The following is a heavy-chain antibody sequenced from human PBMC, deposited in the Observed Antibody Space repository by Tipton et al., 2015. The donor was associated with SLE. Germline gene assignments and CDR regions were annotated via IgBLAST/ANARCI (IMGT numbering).Heavy chain of an antibody. J-gene: IGHJ6*02. Sequence: TLSLTCTVSGGSISSSSYYWGWIRQPPGKGLELIGSIYYSGSTYYNPSLKSRVTISVDTSKNQFSLKLSSVTAADTAVYYCARAGYSGYDRASYYYYGMDVWGQGTTVTVSS. CDR1: GGSISSSSYY. D-gene: IGHD5-12*01. CDR3: ARAGYSGYDRASYYYYGMDV. CDR2: IYYSGST. V-gene: IGHV4-39*07.